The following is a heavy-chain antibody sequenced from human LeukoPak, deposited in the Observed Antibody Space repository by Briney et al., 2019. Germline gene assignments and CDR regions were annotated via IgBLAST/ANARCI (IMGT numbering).Heavy chain of an antibody. Sequence: GGSLRLSCAASGFTFSNAWMSWVRQAPGKGLEWVANIKEDGSEKYYVDSVKGRFSISRDNAKNSLYLQMNSLRAEDTAVYYCARETGGSWNFDYWGQGTLVTVSS. CDR1: GFTFSNAW. D-gene: IGHD2-15*01. V-gene: IGHV3-7*03. J-gene: IGHJ4*02. CDR2: IKEDGSEK. CDR3: ARETGGSWNFDY.